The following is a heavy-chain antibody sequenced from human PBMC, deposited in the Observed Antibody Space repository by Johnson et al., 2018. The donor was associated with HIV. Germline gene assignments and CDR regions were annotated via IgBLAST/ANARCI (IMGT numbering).Heavy chain of an antibody. J-gene: IGHJ3*02. CDR2: ISFDGSNK. CDR1: GFTVSSNY. Sequence: QVQLVESGGGLVPPGGSLRLSCAASGFTVSSNYMSWVRQAPGKGLEWVAVISFDGSNKYYADSVKGRFTISRDNSKNTLYLQMNSLRAEDTAVYYCARDRVWFGELYAFDIWGQGTMVTVSS. D-gene: IGHD3-10*01. CDR3: ARDRVWFGELYAFDI. V-gene: IGHV3-30*14.